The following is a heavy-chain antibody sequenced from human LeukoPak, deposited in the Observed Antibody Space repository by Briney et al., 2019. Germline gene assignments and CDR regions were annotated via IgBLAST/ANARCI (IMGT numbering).Heavy chain of an antibody. D-gene: IGHD3-22*01. CDR1: GFTFDDYG. J-gene: IGHJ4*02. Sequence: RAGGSLRLSCAASGFTFDDYGMSWVRHAPGKGLEWVSGINWNGGSTGYADSVKGRFTISRDNVKNSLYLQMNSLRAEDTALYYCAREYYYDSSGYSLDYWGQGTLVTVSS. CDR2: INWNGGST. CDR3: AREYYYDSSGYSLDY. V-gene: IGHV3-20*04.